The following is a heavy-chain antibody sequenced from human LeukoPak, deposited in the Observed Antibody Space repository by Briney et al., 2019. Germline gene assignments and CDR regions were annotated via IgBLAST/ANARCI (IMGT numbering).Heavy chain of an antibody. CDR1: GLTFDDYA. D-gene: IGHD3-9*01. V-gene: IGHV3-9*01. CDR2: ISWNSGSI. Sequence: GRSLRLSCAASGLTFDDYAMHWVRQAPGKGLEWVSGISWNSGSIGYADSVKGRFTISRDNAKNSLYLQMNSLRAEDTALYYCAKADYDILTGYRKPLDYWGQGTLVTVSS. J-gene: IGHJ4*02. CDR3: AKADYDILTGYRKPLDY.